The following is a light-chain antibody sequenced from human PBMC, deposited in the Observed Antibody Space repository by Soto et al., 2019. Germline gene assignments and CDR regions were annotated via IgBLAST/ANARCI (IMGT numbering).Light chain of an antibody. CDR1: TSDVGSYDL. CDR2: EVS. Sequence: QSVLTRPASVSGSPGQSITISCTGTTSDVGSYDLASWYQQHPGKAPKIMIYEVSKRPSGDSNRFSGSKSGNTASLTISGLQAEDEADYYCCSYAGGRSPYVFGTGTKVTVL. CDR3: CSYAGGRSPYV. V-gene: IGLV2-23*02. J-gene: IGLJ1*01.